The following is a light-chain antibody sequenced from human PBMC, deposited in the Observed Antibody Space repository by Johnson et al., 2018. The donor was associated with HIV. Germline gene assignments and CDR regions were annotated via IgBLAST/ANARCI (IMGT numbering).Light chain of an antibody. CDR3: GTWDSSLSAGLDV. Sequence: QSVLTQSPSVSAAPGQKVTISCSGSSSNIGNNYVSWYQQLPGTAPKLLIYDNNKRPSGIPDRFSGSKSGTSATLGITGLQTGDEADYYCGTWDSSLSAGLDVFGTGSEVAV. CDR2: DNN. CDR1: SSNIGNNY. J-gene: IGLJ1*01. V-gene: IGLV1-51*01.